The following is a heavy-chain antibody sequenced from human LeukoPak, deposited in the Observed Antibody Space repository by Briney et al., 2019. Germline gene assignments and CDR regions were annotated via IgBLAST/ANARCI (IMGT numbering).Heavy chain of an antibody. CDR2: ISYDGSNK. D-gene: IGHD6-19*01. V-gene: IGHV3-30-3*01. CDR1: GFTFSSYA. CDR3: AGDRYYSSGWLLDY. J-gene: IGHJ4*02. Sequence: PGGSLRLSCAASGFTFSSYAMHWVRQAPGKGLEWVAVISYDGSNKYYADSVKGRFTISRDNSKNTLYLQMNSLRAEDTAVYYCAGDRYYSSGWLLDYWGQGTLVTVSS.